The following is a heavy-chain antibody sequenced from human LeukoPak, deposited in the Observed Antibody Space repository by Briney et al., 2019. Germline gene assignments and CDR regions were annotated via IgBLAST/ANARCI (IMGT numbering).Heavy chain of an antibody. CDR3: ARGRDTGRVFDY. D-gene: IGHD4-17*01. CDR2: TYYRSKWYN. CDR1: GDSVSSNSAA. J-gene: IGHJ4*02. Sequence: SQTLSLTCAISGDSVSSNSAAWIWIRQSPSRGLEWLGRTYYRSKWYNDYAVSVKSRIAVNPDTSKNQFSLQLNSVTPEDTAVYYCARGRDTGRVFDYWGQGTLVTVSS. V-gene: IGHV6-1*01.